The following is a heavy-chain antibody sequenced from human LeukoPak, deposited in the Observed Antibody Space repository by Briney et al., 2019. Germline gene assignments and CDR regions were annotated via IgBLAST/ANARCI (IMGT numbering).Heavy chain of an antibody. CDR2: ISGSGDST. D-gene: IGHD6-19*01. CDR3: ARDGGSGWSSAFLDH. J-gene: IGHJ5*02. V-gene: IGHV3-23*01. Sequence: GGSLRLSCAASGFTFSSYAMSWVRQAPGEGLEWVSAISGSGDSTYYGDSVKGRFTISRDNSKNTLYLQMRGLRADDTAMYYCARDGGSGWSSAFLDHWGQGTLVSVSS. CDR1: GFTFSSYA.